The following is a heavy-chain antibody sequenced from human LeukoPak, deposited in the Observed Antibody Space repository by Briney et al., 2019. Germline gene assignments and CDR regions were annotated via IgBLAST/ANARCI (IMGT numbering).Heavy chain of an antibody. V-gene: IGHV3-23*01. CDR2: ISGSGGST. J-gene: IGHJ6*03. Sequence: GGSLRLSCAASRFTFNSYAMSWVRQPPGKGLEWVSSISGSGGSTYYADSVKGRFTISRDNSKNTLYLQMNSLRAEDTAIYYCAKNGDRGAYCTGGTCYPYFYYYMDVWGKGTTVTI. CDR3: AKNGDRGAYCTGGTCYPYFYYYMDV. CDR1: RFTFNSYA. D-gene: IGHD2-15*01.